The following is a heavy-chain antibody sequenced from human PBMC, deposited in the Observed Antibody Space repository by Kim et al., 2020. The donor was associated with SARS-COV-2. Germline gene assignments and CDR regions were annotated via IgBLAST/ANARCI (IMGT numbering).Heavy chain of an antibody. Sequence: ASVKVSCKASGYTFTSYGISWVRQAPGQGLEWMGWISAYNGNTNYAQKLQGRVTMTTDTSTSTAYMELRSLRSDDTAVYYCARDNWANPKEYYYGMDVWGQGTTVTVSS. V-gene: IGHV1-18*01. CDR1: GYTFTSYG. CDR2: ISAYNGNT. D-gene: IGHD3-16*01. CDR3: ARDNWANPKEYYYGMDV. J-gene: IGHJ6*02.